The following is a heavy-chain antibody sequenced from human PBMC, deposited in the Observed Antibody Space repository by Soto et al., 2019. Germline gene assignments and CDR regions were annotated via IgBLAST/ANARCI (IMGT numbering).Heavy chain of an antibody. CDR3: EREASAAMPDY. CDR2: IIPIFGTA. V-gene: IGHV1-69*06. J-gene: IGHJ4*02. Sequence: ASVKVSCKASGGTFSSYAISWVRQAPGQGLEWMGGIIPIFGTANYAQKFQGRVTITAEKSKRTAYMELSSLRSEDTAVYYCEREASAAMPDYWGQGTLVTVSS. D-gene: IGHD2-2*01. CDR1: GGTFSSYA.